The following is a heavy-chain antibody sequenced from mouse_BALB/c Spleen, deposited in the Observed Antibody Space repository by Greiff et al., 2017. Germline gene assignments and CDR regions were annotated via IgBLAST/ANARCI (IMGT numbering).Heavy chain of an antibody. D-gene: IGHD1-1*01. J-gene: IGHJ2*01. CDR2: IYPGDGDT. V-gene: IGHV1-80*01. CDR1: GYAFSSYW. Sequence: VQLQQSGAELVRPGSSVKISCKASGYAFSSYWMNWVKQRPGQGLEWIGQIYPGDGDTNYNGKFKGKATLTADKSSSTAYMQLSSLTSEDSAVYFCARWYGSSYLDYWGQGTTLKVSS. CDR3: ARWYGSSYLDY.